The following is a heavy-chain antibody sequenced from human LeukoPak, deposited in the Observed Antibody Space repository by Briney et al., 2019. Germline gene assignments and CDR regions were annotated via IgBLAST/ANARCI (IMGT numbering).Heavy chain of an antibody. CDR2: IYYSGGT. CDR1: GGFISSYY. V-gene: IGHV4-59*08. J-gene: IGHJ6*02. Sequence: LETLSLTCTVSGGFISSYYWSWIRQPPGKGLEWIGYIYYSGGTNYNPSLKSRVTIAVDTSKTQFSLKLSSVTAADTAVYYCARQSYYYDMDVWGQGTTVTVSS. CDR3: ARQSYYYDMDV.